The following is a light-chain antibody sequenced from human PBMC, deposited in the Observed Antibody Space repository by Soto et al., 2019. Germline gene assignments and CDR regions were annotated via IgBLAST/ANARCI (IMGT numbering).Light chain of an antibody. CDR1: QSVRIN. J-gene: IGKJ1*01. CDR3: QQYEKRPPWT. Sequence: EMVVTQSPATLSVSPGERATLSCRASQSVRINLAWFQQKPGQGPRLLIYGASTRATDTPARFSGSGSGTEFTLTISSVQSEDFAVYYCQQYEKRPPWTFGQGTKVEIK. CDR2: GAS. V-gene: IGKV3-15*01.